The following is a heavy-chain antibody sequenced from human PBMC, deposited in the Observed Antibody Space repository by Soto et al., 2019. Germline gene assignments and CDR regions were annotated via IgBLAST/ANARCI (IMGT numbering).Heavy chain of an antibody. Sequence: EVQLLESGGGLVQPGGSLRLSCAASGFTFSSYAMSWVRQAPGKGLEWVSAISGSGGSTYYADSVKGRFTISRDNSKNTLYLQMNSLRAEDTAVYYCVKDLGPGSGYYDAFDIWGQGTMVTVSS. CDR2: ISGSGGST. V-gene: IGHV3-23*01. J-gene: IGHJ3*02. CDR1: GFTFSSYA. CDR3: VKDLGPGSGYYDAFDI. D-gene: IGHD3-22*01.